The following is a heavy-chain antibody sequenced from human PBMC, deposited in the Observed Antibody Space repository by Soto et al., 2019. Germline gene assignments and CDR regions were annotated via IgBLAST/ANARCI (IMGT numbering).Heavy chain of an antibody. Sequence: SLRLSCAASGFTFSSYAMSWVLQAPGKGLEWVSAISGSGGSTYYADSVKGRFTISRDNSKNTLYLQMNSLRAEDTAVYYCAKGGRIVVVVAATNPLDYWGQGTLVTVYS. CDR2: ISGSGGST. J-gene: IGHJ4*02. D-gene: IGHD2-15*01. CDR1: GFTFSSYA. V-gene: IGHV3-23*01. CDR3: AKGGRIVVVVAATNPLDY.